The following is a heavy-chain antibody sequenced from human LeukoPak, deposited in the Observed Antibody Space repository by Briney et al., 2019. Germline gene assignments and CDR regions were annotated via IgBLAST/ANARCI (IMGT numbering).Heavy chain of an antibody. CDR1: GDSISTYY. CDR3: ARDTGAVYGPYPYYYYYYMDV. D-gene: IGHD1-14*01. CDR2: INHSGST. J-gene: IGHJ6*03. Sequence: PSETLSLTCSVSGDSISTYYFSWIRQPPGKGLEWIGEINHSGSTNYNPSLKSRVTISVDTSKNQFSLKLSSVTAADTAVYYCARDTGAVYGPYPYYYYYYMDVWGKGTTVTVSS. V-gene: IGHV4-59*01.